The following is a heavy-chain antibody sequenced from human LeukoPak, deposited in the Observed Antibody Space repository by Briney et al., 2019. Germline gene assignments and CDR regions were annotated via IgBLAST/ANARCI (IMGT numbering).Heavy chain of an antibody. Sequence: ASVKVSCKASGYTFTSHGITWVRQAPGQGLEWMGWISAYNGDTKYAQKFQGRVTLTTDTSTSTAFLELRSLSSDDTAIYYCARGNWNDPKVHSDYWGQGTLVTVSS. J-gene: IGHJ4*02. CDR1: GYTFTSHG. CDR3: ARGNWNDPKVHSDY. D-gene: IGHD1-1*01. V-gene: IGHV1-18*04. CDR2: ISAYNGDT.